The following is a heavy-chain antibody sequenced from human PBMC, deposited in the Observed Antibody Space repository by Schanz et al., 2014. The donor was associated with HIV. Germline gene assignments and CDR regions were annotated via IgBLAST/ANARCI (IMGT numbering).Heavy chain of an antibody. V-gene: IGHV3-7*01. CDR2: IKEDGSEK. J-gene: IGHJ6*02. D-gene: IGHD3-16*01. CDR1: GFTFSRYW. Sequence: EVQLVESGGGLVQAGGSLRLSCAASGFTFSRYWMTWVRQAPGKGLEWVANIKEDGSEKYHADSVKGRFTISRDNAKNSLFLQMESLRAEDTAVYYCARDGGEVWGQGTTVTVSS. CDR3: ARDGGEV.